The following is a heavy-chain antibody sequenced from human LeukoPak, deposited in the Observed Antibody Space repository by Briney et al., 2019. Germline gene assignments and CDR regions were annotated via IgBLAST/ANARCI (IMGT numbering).Heavy chain of an antibody. V-gene: IGHV1-69*05. D-gene: IGHD4-17*01. CDR2: IIPIFGTA. Sequence: SVKVSCKASGGTFSSYAISWVRQAPGQGLEWMGGIIPIFGTANYAQKFQGRVTITTDESTSTAYMELSSLRSADTAVYYCASHYGEGYYYYYMDVWGKGTTVTVSS. J-gene: IGHJ6*03. CDR3: ASHYGEGYYYYYMDV. CDR1: GGTFSSYA.